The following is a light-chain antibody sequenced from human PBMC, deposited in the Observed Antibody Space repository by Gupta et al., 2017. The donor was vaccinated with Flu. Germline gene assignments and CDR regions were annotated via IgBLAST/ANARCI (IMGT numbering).Light chain of an antibody. CDR2: AAS. J-gene: IGKJ4*01. CDR3: QQSVSTPRT. V-gene: IGKV1-39*01. CDR1: QSVTSY. Sequence: PYSLSASVGDRVTITCRASQSVTSYLNWYQQKPGKAPKLLIFAASSLQSGVPSRFSGSGSGTDFTLTISSLQPEDFGTYYCQQSVSTPRTFGGGTKVEIK.